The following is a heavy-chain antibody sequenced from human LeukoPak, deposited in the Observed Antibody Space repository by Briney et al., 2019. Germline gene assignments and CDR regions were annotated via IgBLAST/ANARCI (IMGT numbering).Heavy chain of an antibody. CDR2: INPDAGDT. CDR3: ARLSTATRHWLAASDI. V-gene: IGHV1-2*06. D-gene: IGHD6-19*01. CDR1: GYSFTDYF. Sequence: REASVKVSCKASGYSFTDYFLYWVRQAPGPGLEWMGRINPDAGDTNYAQTFQGRITMTRDTSISTAYMELSSLKSDDTAVYYCARLSTATRHWLAASDIWGQGTVVTVSS. J-gene: IGHJ3*02.